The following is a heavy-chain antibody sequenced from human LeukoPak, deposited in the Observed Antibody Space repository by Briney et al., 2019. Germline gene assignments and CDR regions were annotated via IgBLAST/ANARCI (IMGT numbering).Heavy chain of an antibody. CDR3: ARGHAVRGVIRHFDY. D-gene: IGHD3-10*01. V-gene: IGHV3-48*04. CDR1: GFTFSSYS. J-gene: IGHJ4*02. Sequence: GGSLRLSCAASGFTFSSYSMNWARQAPGKGLEWVSYISSSSSTIYYADSAKGRFTISRDNAKNSLYLQMNSLRAEDTAVYYCARGHAVRGVIRHFDYWGQGTLVTVSS. CDR2: ISSSSSTI.